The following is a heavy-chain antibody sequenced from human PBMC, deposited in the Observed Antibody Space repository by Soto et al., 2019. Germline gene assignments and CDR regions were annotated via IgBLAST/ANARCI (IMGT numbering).Heavy chain of an antibody. V-gene: IGHV1-18*01. J-gene: IGHJ4*02. CDR1: GYTFTSYG. D-gene: IGHD6-13*01. CDR3: AKAYSSSWYYYFDY. Sequence: QVQLVQSGAEVKKPGASVKVSCKASGYTFTSYGISGVRQAPGQGLEWMGWISAYNGKTNYAQKLQGRVTITTDTSTSTAYMELRSLRSDDTAVYYCAKAYSSSWYYYFDYLGQGTLVTVSS. CDR2: ISAYNGKT.